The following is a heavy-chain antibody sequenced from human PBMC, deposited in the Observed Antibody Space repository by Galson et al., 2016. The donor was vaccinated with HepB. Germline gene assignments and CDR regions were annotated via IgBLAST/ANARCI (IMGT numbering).Heavy chain of an antibody. CDR3: AKLTENYYASSGYFDY. J-gene: IGHJ4*02. CDR2: ISAYNGNT. CDR1: GGTFSSYA. V-gene: IGHV1-18*01. D-gene: IGHD3-22*01. Sequence: SVKVSCKASGGTFSSYAISWVRQAPGQGLEWMGWISAYNGNTNYAQKLQGRVTMTTDTSTSKAYMELRSLRSDDTAVYYCAKLTENYYASSGYFDYWGQGTLVTVSS.